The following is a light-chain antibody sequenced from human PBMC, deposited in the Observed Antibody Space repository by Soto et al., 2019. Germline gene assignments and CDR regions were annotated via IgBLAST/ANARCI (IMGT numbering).Light chain of an antibody. CDR2: EVS. CDR3: TSYAGSNNEV. J-gene: IGLJ2*01. Sequence: QSALTQPPSASGSPGQSVTISCTGTSSDVGAYKYVSWYQQLPGKAPKLMIYEVSKRPSGVPDRFSGSKSGNTASLTVSGLQTEDEADYYCTSYAGSNNEVFGGGTKVTVL. V-gene: IGLV2-8*01. CDR1: SSDVGAYKY.